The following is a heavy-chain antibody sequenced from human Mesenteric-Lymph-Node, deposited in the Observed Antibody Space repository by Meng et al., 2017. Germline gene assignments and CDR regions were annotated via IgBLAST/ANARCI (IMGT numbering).Heavy chain of an antibody. CDR3: AKGTEHSSSYYFDY. CDR2: IKQDGSEK. CDR1: GFTFSSYW. J-gene: IGHJ4*02. Sequence: GESLKISCAASGFTFSSYWMSWVRQAPGKGLEWVANIKQDGSEKYYVDSVKGRFTISRDNAKNTLYLQMNSLRAEDTALYYCAKGTEHSSSYYFDYWGQGTLVTVSS. D-gene: IGHD6-13*01. V-gene: IGHV3-7*03.